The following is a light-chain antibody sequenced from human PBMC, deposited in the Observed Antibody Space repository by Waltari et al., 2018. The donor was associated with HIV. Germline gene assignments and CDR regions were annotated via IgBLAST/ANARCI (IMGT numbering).Light chain of an antibody. CDR2: GAS. V-gene: IGKV3-20*01. CDR1: QSVNNNY. CDR3: QQYGDSPRT. J-gene: IGKJ1*01. Sequence: EIVLTQSPGTLSLSPGARATLSCRASQSVNNNYLAWYQQKPGQAPWLLIYGASYRATGIPDRFTDSGSGTDFTLTISRLEPEDSAVYYCQQYGDSPRTFGQGTKVEIK.